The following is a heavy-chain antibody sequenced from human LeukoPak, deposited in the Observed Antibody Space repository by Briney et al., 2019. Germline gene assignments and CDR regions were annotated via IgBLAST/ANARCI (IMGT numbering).Heavy chain of an antibody. J-gene: IGHJ4*02. CDR2: ISYDGSNA. CDR1: GFAFSDYG. CDR3: AKSNSGWYVPPSD. V-gene: IGHV3-30*18. D-gene: IGHD6-19*01. Sequence: PGGSLRLSCAVSGFAFSDYGMHWVRQAPGKGLEWVAVISYDGSNAYYADSVKGRITISRENSKNTLYLQMNSLRAEDTAVYYCAKSNSGWYVPPSDWGQGTLVTVSS.